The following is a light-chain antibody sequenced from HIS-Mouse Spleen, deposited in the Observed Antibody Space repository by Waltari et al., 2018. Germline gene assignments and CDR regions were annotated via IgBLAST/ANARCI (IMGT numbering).Light chain of an antibody. CDR3: QQYGSSLYT. V-gene: IGKV3-20*01. Sequence: EIVLTPSPGPLSLSPGERATLSCRASQSVSSSYLAWYQQKPGQAPRLLIYGASSRATGIPDRFSGSGSGTDFTLAISRLEPEDFAVYYCQQYGSSLYTFGQGTKLEIK. CDR1: QSVSSSY. J-gene: IGKJ2*01. CDR2: GAS.